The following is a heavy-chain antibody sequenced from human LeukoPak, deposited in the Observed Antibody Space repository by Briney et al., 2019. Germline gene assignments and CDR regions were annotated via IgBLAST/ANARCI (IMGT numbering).Heavy chain of an antibody. J-gene: IGHJ6*03. D-gene: IGHD5-18*01. CDR2: IYSSGSA. Sequence: SETLSLTCTVSGGSMSLYHWTWIRQPPGKEMEGIGNIYSSGSANYNPSLKSRLTISEDTSKNQFSLKLTSVTAADTAVYYCAGPDTATRPRKYFHYYMDVWGKGTTVTVSS. CDR3: AGPDTATRPRKYFHYYMDV. V-gene: IGHV4-4*09. CDR1: GGSMSLYH.